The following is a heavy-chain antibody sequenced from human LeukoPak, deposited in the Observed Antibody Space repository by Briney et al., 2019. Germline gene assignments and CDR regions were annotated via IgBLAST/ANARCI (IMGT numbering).Heavy chain of an antibody. CDR1: GGSLSAYY. CDR2: VYHSGRT. CDR3: ARADCSSTSCYSPYFDY. Sequence: SETLSLTCTVSGGSLSAYYWNWIRQTPGKGLEWIGYVYHSGRTYYNPSLKGRLTMSVDTSMNQFSLRLNSVTAADTAVYYCARADCSSTSCYSPYFDYWGQGTLVTVSS. D-gene: IGHD2-2*01. J-gene: IGHJ4*02. V-gene: IGHV4-59*01.